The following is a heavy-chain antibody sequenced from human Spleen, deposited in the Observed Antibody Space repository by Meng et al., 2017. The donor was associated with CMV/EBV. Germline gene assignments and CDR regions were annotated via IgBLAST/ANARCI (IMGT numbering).Heavy chain of an antibody. CDR2: FYDSGNV. J-gene: IGHJ6*02. V-gene: IGHV4-59*01. CDR3: ARTYYDFSSRNYYYSMDV. D-gene: IGHD3-3*01. Sequence: SETLSLTCTVSGGSISSYYWSWIRQPPGKGLEWITFFYDSGNVKYNPSLESRVTISVDTSKNQFSLKLTSMSAADTAVYYCARTYYDFSSRNYYYSMDVWGQGTTVTVSS. CDR1: GGSISSYY.